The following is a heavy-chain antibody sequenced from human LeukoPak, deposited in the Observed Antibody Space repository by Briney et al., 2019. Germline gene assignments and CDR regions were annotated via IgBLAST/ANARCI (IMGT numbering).Heavy chain of an antibody. CDR1: GDSVSSNSAA. D-gene: IGHD1-26*01. Sequence: SQTLSLTCAISGDSVSSNSAARNWIRQSPSRGLEWLGRTYYRSKWYNDYAVSVKSRITINPDTSKNQFSLQLNSVTPEDTAVYYCARDRGATSYYYYYGMDVWGQGTTVTVSS. CDR3: ARDRGATSYYYYYGMDV. J-gene: IGHJ6*02. CDR2: TYYRSKWYN. V-gene: IGHV6-1*01.